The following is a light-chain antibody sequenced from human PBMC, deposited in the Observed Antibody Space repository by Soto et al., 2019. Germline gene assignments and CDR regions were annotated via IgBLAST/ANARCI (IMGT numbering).Light chain of an antibody. CDR2: AAS. V-gene: IGKV1-27*01. Sequence: QMYQSPPALSASVGDRVTTTCRASQGIINYLAWYQQKPGNAPKLLIYAASTLQSGVPSRFSGSGSGTYFTLTINSLQPEDVATYYCQKYDSVPITFGQGTRLAVK. CDR3: QKYDSVPIT. J-gene: IGKJ5*01. CDR1: QGIINY.